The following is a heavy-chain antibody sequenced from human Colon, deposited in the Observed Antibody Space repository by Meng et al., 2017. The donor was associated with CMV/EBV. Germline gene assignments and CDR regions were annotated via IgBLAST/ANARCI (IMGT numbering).Heavy chain of an antibody. CDR2: ISGYGGST. V-gene: IGHV3-23*01. D-gene: IGHD1-20*01. CDR1: GFNFNAYA. Sequence: GEFLKISCVPSGFNFNAYAMSWVRQAPGKGLEWVSTISGYGGSTYYADSVKGRFTISRDSSLYLQMNSLRVEDTAVYFCVKGGITAATAYWGQGTLVTVSS. J-gene: IGHJ4*02. CDR3: VKGGITAATAY.